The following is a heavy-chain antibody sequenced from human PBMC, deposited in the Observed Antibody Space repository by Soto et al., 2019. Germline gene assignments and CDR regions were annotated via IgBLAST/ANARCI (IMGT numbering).Heavy chain of an antibody. CDR2: ISDYNGNT. V-gene: IGHV1-18*01. CDR3: ARDGYYGSGSYGMDV. CDR1: GYTFNNYG. J-gene: IGHJ6*02. D-gene: IGHD3-10*01. Sequence: QVQLVQSGSEVKKPGASVKVSCKTSGYTFNNYGISWVRQAPGQGLEWMGWISDYNGNTNYPQKFQGRVTMTTDTSTKTVYMVLTSLRPDDPAVYYCARDGYYGSGSYGMDVWGRGTTVTVSS.